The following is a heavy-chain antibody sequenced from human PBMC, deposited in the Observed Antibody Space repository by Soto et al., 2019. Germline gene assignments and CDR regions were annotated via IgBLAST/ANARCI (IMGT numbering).Heavy chain of an antibody. J-gene: IGHJ4*02. V-gene: IGHV1-24*01. CDR3: ATAGPTRLNYGDYFDY. CDR1: GYTLTELS. CDR2: FDPEDGET. D-gene: IGHD4-17*01. Sequence: ASVKVSCKVSGYTLTELSMHWVRQAPGKGLEWMGGFDPEDGETIYAQKFQGRVTMTEDTSTDTAYMELSSLRSEDTAVYYCATAGPTRLNYGDYFDYWGQGTLVTVSS.